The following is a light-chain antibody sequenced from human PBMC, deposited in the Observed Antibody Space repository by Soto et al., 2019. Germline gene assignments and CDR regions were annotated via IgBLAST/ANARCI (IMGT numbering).Light chain of an antibody. J-gene: IGLJ1*01. CDR3: SSYRGGSALGV. CDR2: EVN. CDR1: SSDVGGYNY. V-gene: IGLV2-14*01. Sequence: QSALTQPASVSGSPGQSITISCTGTSSDVGGYNYISWYQQHPAKAPKLVIFEVNNRPSGVSNRFSGSKSGNTASLTISGLQAEDEADYYCSSYRGGSALGVFGTGTKVTVL.